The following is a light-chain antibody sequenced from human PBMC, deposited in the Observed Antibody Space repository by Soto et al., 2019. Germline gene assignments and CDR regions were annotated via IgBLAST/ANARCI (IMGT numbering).Light chain of an antibody. V-gene: IGKV4-1*01. J-gene: IGKJ1*01. Sequence: DIVMTQSPDSLAEPLGERATINCKSSQRVLSSCNNKNYLAWYQQKPGQPPKLLIYWASIRESGVPDRFSGSGSGTDFTLTISSLQAQDVAVYYGHQYYNYPPWTVGQGTKVDIK. CDR3: HQYYNYPPWT. CDR1: QRVLSSCNNKNY. CDR2: WAS.